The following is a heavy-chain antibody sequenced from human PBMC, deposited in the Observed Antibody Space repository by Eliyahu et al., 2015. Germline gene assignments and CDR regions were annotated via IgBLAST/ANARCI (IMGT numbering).Heavy chain of an antibody. J-gene: IGHJ4*02. CDR2: IRNDGSQT. D-gene: IGHD3-10*02. CDR3: AKLLSSDLDF. Sequence: QAQLMESGGGVVQPGGSVRLSCAASGFMFRTYAMHWVRQAPGKGLEWVGFIRNDGSQTFYADSVKGRITISRDNSKNALYLEINSLRADDSAVYFCAKLLSSDLDFWGQGTLVTVSS. CDR1: GFMFRTYA. V-gene: IGHV3-30*02.